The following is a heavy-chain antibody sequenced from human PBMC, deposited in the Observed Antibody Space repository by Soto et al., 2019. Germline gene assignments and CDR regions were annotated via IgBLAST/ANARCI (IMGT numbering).Heavy chain of an antibody. V-gene: IGHV1-2*02. CDR2: INPNSGGT. CDR1: GYTFTGYY. J-gene: IGHJ6*02. CDR3: AKGIAALPCWNNYFYGMDV. D-gene: IGHD6-13*01. Sequence: ASVKVSCKASGYTFTGYYMHWVRQAPGQGLEWMGWINPNSGGTNYAQKFQGRVTMTRDTSISTAYMELSRLRSDDTAVYYCAKGIAALPCWNNYFYGMDVWGQGTTVTVS.